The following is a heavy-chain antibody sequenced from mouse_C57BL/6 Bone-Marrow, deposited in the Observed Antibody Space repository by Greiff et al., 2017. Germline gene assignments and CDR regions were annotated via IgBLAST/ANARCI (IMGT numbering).Heavy chain of an antibody. CDR2: IDPNSGGT. J-gene: IGHJ3*01. Sequence: VQLQQPGAELVKPGASVKLSCKASGYTFTRYWMHWVKQRPGRGLEWIGRIDPNSGGTKYNEKFKSKATLTVDKPSSTAYMQLSSLTSEVSTVYYCARYRNDNDWFAYWGQGTLVTVSA. V-gene: IGHV1-72*01. CDR3: ARYRNDNDWFAY. D-gene: IGHD2-4*01. CDR1: GYTFTRYW.